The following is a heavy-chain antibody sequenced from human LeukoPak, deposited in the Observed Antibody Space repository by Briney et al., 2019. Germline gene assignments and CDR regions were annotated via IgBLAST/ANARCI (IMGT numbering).Heavy chain of an antibody. Sequence: ASVKVSCKASGYTFTSYAMHWVRQAPGQRLEWMGWINAGNGNTKYSQEFQGRVTITRDTSASTAYMELSSLRSEDMAVYYCARVQMGGDAFDIWGQGTMVTVSS. D-gene: IGHD1-1*01. CDR1: GYTFTSYA. CDR2: INAGNGNT. J-gene: IGHJ3*02. V-gene: IGHV1-3*03. CDR3: ARVQMGGDAFDI.